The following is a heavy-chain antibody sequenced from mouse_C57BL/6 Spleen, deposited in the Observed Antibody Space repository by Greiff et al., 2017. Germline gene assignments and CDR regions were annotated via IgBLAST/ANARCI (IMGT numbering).Heavy chain of an antibody. V-gene: IGHV1-69*01. CDR1: GYTFTSYW. Sequence: VQLQQPGAELVMPGASVKLSCKASGYTFTSYWMHWVKQRPGQGLEWIGEIDPSDSYTNYNQKCKGKSTLTVDKSSSTAYMQLSSLTAEDSAVYYCARLGRVDYWGQGTTLTVSS. CDR3: ARLGRVDY. D-gene: IGHD4-1*01. CDR2: IDPSDSYT. J-gene: IGHJ2*01.